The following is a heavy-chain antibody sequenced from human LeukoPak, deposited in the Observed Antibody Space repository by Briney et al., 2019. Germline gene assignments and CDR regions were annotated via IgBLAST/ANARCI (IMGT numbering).Heavy chain of an antibody. D-gene: IGHD2-21*02. CDR3: ARDPCGGVCNPPYYCDY. CDR1: GITVSNYG. Sequence: GGSLRLSCVVSGITVSNYGMNWVRQAPGKGLEWVSAISGSGGGTYYADSVKGRFTISRDNSKNTLYLQMNSLRAEDTAVYYCARDPCGGVCNPPYYCDYWGQGTLVTVSS. J-gene: IGHJ4*02. CDR2: ISGSGGGT. V-gene: IGHV3-23*01.